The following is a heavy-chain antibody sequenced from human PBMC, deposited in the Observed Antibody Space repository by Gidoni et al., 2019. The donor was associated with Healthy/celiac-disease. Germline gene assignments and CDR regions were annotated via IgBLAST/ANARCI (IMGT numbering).Heavy chain of an antibody. CDR1: GYTFSSSS. D-gene: IGHD6-19*01. CDR2: ISRSSSYI. J-gene: IGHJ3*02. Sequence: EVQLVAPGGGLVKLGGSLRRSCAASGYTFSSSSMTWVRQAPGKGLEWVAAISRSSSYIYYADSVKGRFTSSRDNAKNSLDLQMNSLRAEDTAVYYCAGSSGSDAFDIWGQGTMVTVSS. CDR3: AGSSGSDAFDI. V-gene: IGHV3-21*01.